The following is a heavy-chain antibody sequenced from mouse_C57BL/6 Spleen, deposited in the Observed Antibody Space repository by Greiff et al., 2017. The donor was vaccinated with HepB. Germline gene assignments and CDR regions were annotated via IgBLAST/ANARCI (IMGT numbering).Heavy chain of an antibody. CDR1: GFTFSSYA. V-gene: IGHV5-4*01. Sequence: DVQLQESGGGLVKPGGSLKLSCAASGFTFSSYAMSWVRQTPEKSLEWVATISDGGSYTYYPDNVKGRFTISRDNAKNNLYLQMSHLKSEDTAMYYCARDGGDYDWYLDVWGTGTTGTVSS. CDR2: ISDGGSYT. J-gene: IGHJ1*03. D-gene: IGHD2-13*01. CDR3: ARDGGDYDWYLDV.